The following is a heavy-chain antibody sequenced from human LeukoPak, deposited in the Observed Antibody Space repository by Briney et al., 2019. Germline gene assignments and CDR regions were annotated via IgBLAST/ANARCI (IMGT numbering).Heavy chain of an antibody. CDR3: ARHRRFYDILTGYASEHDFDY. J-gene: IGHJ4*02. Sequence: SGTLSLTCTVSGGSISSYYWSWIRQPPGKGLEWIGYIYYSGSPNYNPSLESRVTISLDTSKNEFSLNLPSVTAADTAVYYCARHRRFYDILTGYASEHDFDYWGQGTLVTVSS. CDR1: GGSISSYY. D-gene: IGHD3-9*01. V-gene: IGHV4-59*08. CDR2: IYYSGSP.